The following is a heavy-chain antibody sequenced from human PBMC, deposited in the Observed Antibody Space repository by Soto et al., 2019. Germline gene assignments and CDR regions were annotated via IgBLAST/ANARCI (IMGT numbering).Heavy chain of an antibody. V-gene: IGHV3-30-3*01. D-gene: IGHD2-15*01. Sequence: QVQLVESGGGVVQPGRSLRLSCAASGFTFSNYAMHWVRQAPGKGLEWVALISYDGRDKYYADSVKGRCTISRDNSKSTLYLQMNSLGREDTAVYYCAREGGYCSGSSCYSFGFDIWGQGTMVTVSS. CDR3: AREGGYCSGSSCYSFGFDI. CDR1: GFTFSNYA. CDR2: ISYDGRDK. J-gene: IGHJ3*02.